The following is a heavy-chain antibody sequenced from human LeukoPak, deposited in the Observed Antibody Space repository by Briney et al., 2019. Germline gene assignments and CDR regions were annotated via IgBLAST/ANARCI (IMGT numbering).Heavy chain of an antibody. Sequence: GGSLRLSCAASGFTFSSYAMSWVRQAPGKRLEWLSSFSGSGGRTYYTDSVRGRFTISRDNSKNTLYLQINSLRDEDTAIYFCAKAASSDWYLDYFDYWAREAWSPSPQ. J-gene: IGHJ4*02. CDR2: FSGSGGRT. CDR1: GFTFSSYA. D-gene: IGHD6-19*01. CDR3: AKAASSDWYLDYFDY. V-gene: IGHV3-23*01.